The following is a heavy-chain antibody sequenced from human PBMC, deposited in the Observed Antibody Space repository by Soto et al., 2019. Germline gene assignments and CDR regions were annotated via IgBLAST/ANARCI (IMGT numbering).Heavy chain of an antibody. D-gene: IGHD3-9*01. CDR2: INAGNGNT. CDR1: GYTFTSYA. V-gene: IGHV1-3*01. J-gene: IGHJ4*02. Sequence: GASVKVSCKASGYTFTSYAMHWVRQAPGQRLEWMGWINAGNGNTKYSQKFQGRVTITRDTSASTAYMELSSLRSEDTAVYYCAREGKYFDWLLFDYWGQGTLVTVSS. CDR3: AREGKYFDWLLFDY.